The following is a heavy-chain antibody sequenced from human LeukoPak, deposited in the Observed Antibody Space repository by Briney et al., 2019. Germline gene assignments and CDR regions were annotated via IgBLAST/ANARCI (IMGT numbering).Heavy chain of an antibody. Sequence: GGSLRLSCAASGFTFSSYAMSWFRQGPGKGLEWVGFIRSKAYGGTTEYAASVRGRFTISRDDSKSIAYLQMNRLKTEDTGVYYCTAIGYYDPETIHYWGQGTLVTVSS. J-gene: IGHJ4*02. CDR2: IRSKAYGGTT. D-gene: IGHD3-22*01. V-gene: IGHV3-49*03. CDR1: GFTFSSYA. CDR3: TAIGYYDPETIHY.